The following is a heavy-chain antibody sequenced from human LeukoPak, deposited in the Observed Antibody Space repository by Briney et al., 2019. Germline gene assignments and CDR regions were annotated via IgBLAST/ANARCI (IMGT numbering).Heavy chain of an antibody. CDR1: GFTFSSYG. D-gene: IGHD2-2*02. Sequence: GGSLRLSCAASGFTFSSYGMHWVRQAPGKGLEWVAFIRYDGSNKYYADSVKGRFTISRDNSKNTLYLQMNSLRAEDTAVYYCAKDLPTQIIVVVPAAIDYGGQGSLVTVSS. J-gene: IGHJ4*02. CDR3: AKDLPTQIIVVVPAAIDY. CDR2: IRYDGSNK. V-gene: IGHV3-30*02.